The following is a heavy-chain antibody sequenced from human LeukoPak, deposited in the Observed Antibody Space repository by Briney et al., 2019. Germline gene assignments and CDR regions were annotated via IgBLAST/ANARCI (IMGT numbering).Heavy chain of an antibody. CDR1: GFNFSSFV. D-gene: IGHD4-17*01. J-gene: IGHJ4*02. V-gene: IGHV3-48*04. CDR3: ARDKYGDYAFDY. CDR2: ISSSSSPI. Sequence: PGGSLRLSCAGSGFNFSSFVMTWVRQAPGKGLEWVSYISSSSSPIYYTDSVKGRFTISRDNAKNSLYLQMHSLRAEDTAIYYCARDKYGDYAFDYWGQGTLVTVSS.